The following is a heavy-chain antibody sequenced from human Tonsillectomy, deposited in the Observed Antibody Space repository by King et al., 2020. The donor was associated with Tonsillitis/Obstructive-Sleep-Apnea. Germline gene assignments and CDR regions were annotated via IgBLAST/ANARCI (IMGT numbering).Heavy chain of an antibody. D-gene: IGHD2-15*01. CDR3: AGSYNYYFYYSMDV. J-gene: IGHJ6*03. CDR2: ISSSGTTI. V-gene: IGHV3-11*01. CDR1: GLTFSDYY. Sequence: VQLVESGGGLVKPGGSLRLSCAASGLTFSDYYLTWIRQAPGKGLEWVSYISSSGTTIYYADSLKGRFTISRDNAKNSLYLQMNSLRAEDTAVYYCAGSYNYYFYYSMDVWGKGTTVTVSS.